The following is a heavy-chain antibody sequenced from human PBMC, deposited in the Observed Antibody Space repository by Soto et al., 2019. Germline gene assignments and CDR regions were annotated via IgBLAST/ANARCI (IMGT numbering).Heavy chain of an antibody. CDR1: GFPFSEYA. CDR2: ISSSGGTT. V-gene: IGHV3-23*01. J-gene: IGHJ4*02. Sequence: PGGSMRLSCAASGFPFSEYAMSWVRQAPGKGLEWVSSISSSGGTTSYTDSVKGRFTISRDNSKNTLFLQMNGLRAEDTAIYYCTKEPKKSISHDYWGLGTLVTVSS. CDR3: TKEPKKSISHDY. D-gene: IGHD2-21*01.